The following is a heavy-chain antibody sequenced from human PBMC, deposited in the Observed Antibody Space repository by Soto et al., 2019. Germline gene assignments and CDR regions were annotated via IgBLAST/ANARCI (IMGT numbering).Heavy chain of an antibody. D-gene: IGHD3-3*01. Sequence: SETLSLTCTVSGGSISSYYWSWIRQPPGKGLEWIGHIYYSGSTNYNPSLKSRVTISVDTSKNQFSLKLSSVTAADTAVYYCARHTGNDFWSGYYWGKADNWFDPWGQGTLVTVSS. CDR1: GGSISSYY. CDR3: ARHTGNDFWSGYYWGKADNWFDP. V-gene: IGHV4-59*08. J-gene: IGHJ5*02. CDR2: IYYSGST.